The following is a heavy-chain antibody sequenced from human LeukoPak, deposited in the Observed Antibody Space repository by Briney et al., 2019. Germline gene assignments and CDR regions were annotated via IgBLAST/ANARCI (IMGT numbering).Heavy chain of an antibody. D-gene: IGHD6-6*01. CDR1: GGSFSGYY. CDR2: INHSGST. J-gene: IGHJ3*02. Sequence: KSSETLSLTCAVYGGSFSGYYWSWIRQPPGKGLEWIGEINHSGSTNHNPSLKSRVTISVDTSKNQFSLKLSSVTAADTAVYYCARGIRYGAARVNPRAFDIWGQGTMVTVSS. V-gene: IGHV4-34*01. CDR3: ARGIRYGAARVNPRAFDI.